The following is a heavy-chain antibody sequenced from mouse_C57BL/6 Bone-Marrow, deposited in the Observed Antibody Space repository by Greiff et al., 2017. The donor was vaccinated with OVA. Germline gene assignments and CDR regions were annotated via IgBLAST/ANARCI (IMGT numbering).Heavy chain of an antibody. CDR2: ISSGGGNT. Sequence: EVQVVESGGGLVKPGGSLKLSCAASGFTFSSYTMSWVRQTPEKRLEWVATISSGGGNTYYPDSVKGRFTISRDNAKNTLYLQMSSLRSEDTALYYCARRNFGNPYYYAMDYWGQGTSVTVSS. V-gene: IGHV5-9*01. CDR3: ARRNFGNPYYYAMDY. D-gene: IGHD2-1*01. CDR1: GFTFSSYT. J-gene: IGHJ4*01.